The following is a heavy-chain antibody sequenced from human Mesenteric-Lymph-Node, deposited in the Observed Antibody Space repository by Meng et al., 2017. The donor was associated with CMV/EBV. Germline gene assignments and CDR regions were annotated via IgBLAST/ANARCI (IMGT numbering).Heavy chain of an antibody. J-gene: IGHJ4*02. CDR1: GASISNGEYC. CDR2: IYHSGST. D-gene: IGHD4-11*01. CDR3: ARDRGDMTTVTRADY. Sequence: SETLSLTCSVPGASISNGEYCWGWIRQSPGKGLEWIGSIYHSGSTYYNPSLKSRVTISVDTSKNQFSLKLSSVTAADTAVYYCARDRGDMTTVTRADYWGQGTLVTVSS. V-gene: IGHV4-39*07.